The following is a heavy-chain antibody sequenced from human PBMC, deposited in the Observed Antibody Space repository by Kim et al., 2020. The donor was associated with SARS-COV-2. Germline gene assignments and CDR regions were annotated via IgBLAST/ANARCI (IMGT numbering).Heavy chain of an antibody. CDR2: IPHDGSNK. Sequence: SCAASGFTFSSYGMHWVRQAPGKGLEWVALIPHDGSNKYYADSVKGRFTISRDNSKNTLYLQMNSLRAEDTAVYYCGRSYNSGRYWGGDVWGQGTTVTVSS. CDR3: GRSYNSGRYWGGDV. D-gene: IGHD6-19*01. J-gene: IGHJ6*02. CDR1: GFTFSSYG. V-gene: IGHV3-33*05.